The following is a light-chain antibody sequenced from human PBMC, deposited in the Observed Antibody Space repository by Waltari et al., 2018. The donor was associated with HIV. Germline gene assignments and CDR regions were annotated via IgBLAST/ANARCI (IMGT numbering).Light chain of an antibody. CDR3: AAWDDSLNGHVV. Sequence: QSVLTQPPPASGTPGQRVTISCSGSNTHIGRNTLNCYQQLPGTAPKLLIYSNNQRPSGVPDRFSGSKSGTSASLAISGLQSEDEADYYCAAWDDSLNGHVVFGGGTKLTVL. CDR2: SNN. J-gene: IGLJ2*01. V-gene: IGLV1-44*01. CDR1: NTHIGRNT.